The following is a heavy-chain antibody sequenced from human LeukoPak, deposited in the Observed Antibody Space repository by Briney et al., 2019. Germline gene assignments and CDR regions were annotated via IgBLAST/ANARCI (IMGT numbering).Heavy chain of an antibody. Sequence: SLRLSCAASGFTFDAMHWVRQAPGKGLEWVSGISWNSGSIGYPDSVKGRFTISRDNAKNSLYLQMNSLRAEDTAVYYCANDGNGVGYYFDYWGQGTLVTVSS. CDR3: ANDGNGVGYYFDY. J-gene: IGHJ4*02. D-gene: IGHD3-10*01. CDR1: GFTFDA. CDR2: ISWNSGSI. V-gene: IGHV3-9*01.